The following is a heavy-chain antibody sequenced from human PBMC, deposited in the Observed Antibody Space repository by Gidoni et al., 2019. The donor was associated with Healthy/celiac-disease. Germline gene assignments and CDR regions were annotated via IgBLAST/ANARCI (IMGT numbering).Heavy chain of an antibody. D-gene: IGHD3-10*01. Sequence: EVQLVESGGGLVPPGGSLRLSCAASGFTVSSTYMRWVRQAPGKGLEWVSVIYSGGSTYYADSVKGRFTISRDNSKNMLDLQMNSLRAEDTAVYYCARDGSGSYDYWGQGTLVTVSS. CDR2: IYSGGST. CDR3: ARDGSGSYDY. J-gene: IGHJ4*02. V-gene: IGHV3-66*01. CDR1: GFTVSSTY.